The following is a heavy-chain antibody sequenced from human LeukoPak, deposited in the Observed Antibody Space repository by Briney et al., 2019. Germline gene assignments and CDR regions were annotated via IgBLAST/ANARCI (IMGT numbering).Heavy chain of an antibody. CDR2: IRYDVSNK. V-gene: IGHV3-30*02. Sequence: GGSLRLSCAASGFTFSSYGMHWVRQAPGKGLEWVAFIRYDVSNKYYTDSVKGRFTISRDNSKNTLYLQMNSLRAEDTAVYYCAKDPDQYSSGWYMGYWGQGTLVTVSS. J-gene: IGHJ4*02. D-gene: IGHD6-19*01. CDR3: AKDPDQYSSGWYMGY. CDR1: GFTFSSYG.